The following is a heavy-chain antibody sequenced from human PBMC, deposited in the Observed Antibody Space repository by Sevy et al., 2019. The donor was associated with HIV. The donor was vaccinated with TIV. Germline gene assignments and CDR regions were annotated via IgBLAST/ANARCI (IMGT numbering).Heavy chain of an antibody. CDR2: IIPIFGTA. Sequence: ASVKVSCKASGGTFSSYAISWVRQAPGQGLEWMGGIIPIFGTANYAQKFQGRVTITADESTSTAYMELSSLRSEDTAVYYSARGPYFNCGPSCYRHYYYYYGMDVWGQGTTVTVSS. D-gene: IGHD2-2*02. CDR3: ARGPYFNCGPSCYRHYYYYYGMDV. J-gene: IGHJ6*02. V-gene: IGHV1-69*13. CDR1: GGTFSSYA.